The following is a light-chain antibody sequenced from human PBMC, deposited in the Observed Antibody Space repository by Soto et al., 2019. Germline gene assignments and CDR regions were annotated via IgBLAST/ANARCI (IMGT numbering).Light chain of an antibody. J-gene: IGLJ2*01. CDR2: AVS. V-gene: IGLV2-14*01. Sequence: SALTQPASVSGSPGQSITISCTGTSSDVGGYNYVSWYQQHPGKAPKLMIYAVSNRPSGVSNRFSGSKSGNTASLTISGLQAEDEADYYCSSYTSSSSVVFGGGTKLTVL. CDR1: SSDVGGYNY. CDR3: SSYTSSSSVV.